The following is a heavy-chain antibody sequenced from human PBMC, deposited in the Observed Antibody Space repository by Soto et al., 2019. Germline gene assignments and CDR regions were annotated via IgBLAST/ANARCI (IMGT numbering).Heavy chain of an antibody. CDR3: VRSGRGYSHGFNWFDP. CDR2: ISSTGDYI. V-gene: IGHV3-21*01. J-gene: IGHJ5*02. CDR1: GFIFRTYS. D-gene: IGHD5-18*01. Sequence: PGGSLRLSCAASGFIFRTYSMNWVRQAPGRGLEWVSYISSTGDYIYYADSVKGRFTISRDNANNSPYLQMNSLRAEDTAVYYCVRSGRGYSHGFNWFDPWGQGSLVTVSS.